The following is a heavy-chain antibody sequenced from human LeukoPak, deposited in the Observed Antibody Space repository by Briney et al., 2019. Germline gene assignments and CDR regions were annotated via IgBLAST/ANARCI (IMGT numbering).Heavy chain of an antibody. V-gene: IGHV3-30*01. Sequence: GGSLRLSCVASGVTFTAYAMHWVRQAPGKGLEWVAVAPHEGGDNYYADSVKGRFTISRDNGKNSLYLQMNSLRTEDTAVYFCVTGGDFYYALWGQGTLVTVSS. CDR2: APHEGGDN. CDR1: GVTFTAYA. J-gene: IGHJ4*02. CDR3: VTGGDFYYAL. D-gene: IGHD2-21*01.